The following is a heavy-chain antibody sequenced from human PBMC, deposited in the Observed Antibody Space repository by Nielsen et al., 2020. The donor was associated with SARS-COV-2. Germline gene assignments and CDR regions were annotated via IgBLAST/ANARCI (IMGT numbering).Heavy chain of an antibody. Sequence: GGSLRLSCVGSGFTFDDYAMHWVRQAPGKGLEWVSGISWNSVSIDYADSVKGRFTISRDNAKSSLYLQMNGLRAEDTAFYYCAKVYGDYVGFFDVWGRGTLVTVSS. CDR2: ISWNSVSI. J-gene: IGHJ2*01. V-gene: IGHV3-9*01. CDR3: AKVYGDYVGFFDV. D-gene: IGHD4-17*01. CDR1: GFTFDDYA.